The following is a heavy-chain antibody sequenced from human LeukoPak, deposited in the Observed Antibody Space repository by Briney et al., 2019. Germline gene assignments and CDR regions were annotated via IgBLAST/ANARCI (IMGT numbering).Heavy chain of an antibody. CDR2: IYYSGST. V-gene: IGHV4-59*08. J-gene: IGHJ6*02. CDR1: GGSISSYY. Sequence: SETLSLTCTVSGGSISSYYWSWIRQPPGKGLEWIGYIYYSGSTNYNPSLKSRVTISVDTSKNQFSLKLSSVTAADTAVYYCARRPRKDSSGYYYYGMDVWGRGTTVTVSS. CDR3: ARRPRKDSSGYYYYGMDV. D-gene: IGHD3-22*01.